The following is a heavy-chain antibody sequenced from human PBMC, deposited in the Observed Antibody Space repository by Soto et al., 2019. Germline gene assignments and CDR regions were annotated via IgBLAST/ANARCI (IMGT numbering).Heavy chain of an antibody. Sequence: EVQLVESGGGLVQPGRSLRLSCAASGFTFDDYAMHWVRQAPGKGLEWCSGISWNSGTIGYADSVKGRFTISRDNAKNSLHLQMNSLRPEATAFYFCAKMHTVVSAAHETLGYFDCWGQGTLVTVSS. CDR3: AKMHTVVSAAHETLGYFDC. CDR2: ISWNSGTI. J-gene: IGHJ4*02. CDR1: GFTFDDYA. D-gene: IGHD2-15*01. V-gene: IGHV3-9*01.